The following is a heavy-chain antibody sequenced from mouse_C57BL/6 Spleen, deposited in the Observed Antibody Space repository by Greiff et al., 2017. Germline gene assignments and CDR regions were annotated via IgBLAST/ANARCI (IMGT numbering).Heavy chain of an antibody. D-gene: IGHD2-4*01. J-gene: IGHJ2*01. Sequence: VQLQQSGAELAKPGASVKLSCKASGYTFTSYWMHWVKQRPGQGLEWIGYINPSSGYTKYNQKFKDKAKLTAYKSSSTAYMQRSSLTYEDAAVYYCAREKIYDYDYWGQGTTLTVSS. CDR2: INPSSGYT. CDR1: GYTFTSYW. CDR3: AREKIYDYDY. V-gene: IGHV1-7*01.